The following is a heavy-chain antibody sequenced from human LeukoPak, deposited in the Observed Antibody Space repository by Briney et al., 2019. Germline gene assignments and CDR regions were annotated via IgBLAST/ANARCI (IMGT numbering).Heavy chain of an antibody. D-gene: IGHD2-15*01. J-gene: IGHJ6*03. Sequence: GGSLRLSCADSGFTFSSYTFSTYAMSWVRQAPGKGLVWVSAVSGSGVSTSYADSLKGRFTISRDNSKNTLYLQMNGLRAEDTAVYYCAKGVEDSGIYYYYYMDVWGKGTTVTVSS. CDR2: VSGSGVST. V-gene: IGHV3-23*01. CDR3: AKGVEDSGIYYYYYMDV. CDR1: GFTFSSYTFSTYA.